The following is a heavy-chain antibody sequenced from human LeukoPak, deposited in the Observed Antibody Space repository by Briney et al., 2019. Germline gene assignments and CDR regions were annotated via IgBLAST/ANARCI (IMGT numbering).Heavy chain of an antibody. J-gene: IGHJ6*03. CDR1: GFKCDDYA. CDR3: AKDVTGSYYYYMDV. V-gene: IGHV3-9*01. CDR2: IDWNSGSM. D-gene: IGHD3-10*01. Sequence: GGYLRRSCAAAGFKCDDYAMHWVRQAPGEGLEWVSGIDWNSGSMGYADSVKGRFTISRDNAKNSLYLQMNSLRPEDAALYYCAKDVTGSYYYYMDVWGKGTTVTVSS.